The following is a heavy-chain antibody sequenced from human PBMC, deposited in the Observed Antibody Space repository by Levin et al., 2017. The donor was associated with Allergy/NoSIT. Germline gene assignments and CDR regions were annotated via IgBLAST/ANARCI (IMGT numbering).Heavy chain of an antibody. D-gene: IGHD2-2*01. V-gene: IGHV1-24*01. J-gene: IGHJ2*01. CDR3: ATDRYCSSTSCYHWYFDR. CDR2: FDPEDGET. Sequence: GASVKVSCKVSGYTLTELSMHWVRQAPGKGLEWMGGFDPEDGETIYAQKFQGRVTMTEDTSTDTAYMELSSLRSEDTAVYYCATDRYCSSTSCYHWYFDRWGRGTLVTVSS. CDR1: GYTLTELS.